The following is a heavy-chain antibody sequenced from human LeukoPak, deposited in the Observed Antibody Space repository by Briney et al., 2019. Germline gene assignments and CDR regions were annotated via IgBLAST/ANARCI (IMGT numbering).Heavy chain of an antibody. CDR3: ARVRVGATRDFDY. CDR1: GGTFSSYA. J-gene: IGHJ4*02. CDR2: IIPGGGST. V-gene: IGHV1-46*01. D-gene: IGHD1-26*01. Sequence: VASVKVSCKASGGTFSSYAISWVRQAPGQGLEWMGIIIPGGGSTSYAQKFQGRVTMTRDTSTSTVYMELSSLRSEDTAVYYCARVRVGATRDFDYWGQGTLVTVSS.